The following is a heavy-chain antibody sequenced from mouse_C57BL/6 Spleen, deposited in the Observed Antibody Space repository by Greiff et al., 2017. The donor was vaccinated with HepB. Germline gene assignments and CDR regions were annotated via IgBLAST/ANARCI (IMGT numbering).Heavy chain of an antibody. V-gene: IGHV1-76*01. CDR2: IYPGSGNT. D-gene: IGHD1-1*01. Sequence: VKLQQSGAELVRPGASVKLSCKASGYTFTDYYINWVKQRPGQGLEWIARIYPGSGNTYYNEKFKGKATLTAEKSSSTAYMQLSSLTSEDSAVYFCARGITTVDWYFDVWGTGTTVTVSS. J-gene: IGHJ1*03. CDR1: GYTFTDYY. CDR3: ARGITTVDWYFDV.